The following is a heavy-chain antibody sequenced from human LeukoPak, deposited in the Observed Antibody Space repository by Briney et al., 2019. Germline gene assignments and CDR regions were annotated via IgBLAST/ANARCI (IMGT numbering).Heavy chain of an antibody. CDR1: GFTFSSYW. J-gene: IGHJ4*02. Sequence: GGSLRLSCAASGFTFSSYWMGWFRQAPGKGLEWVANINQDGGGKYYVDSVKGRFSISRDNAKNSLFLQMNSLRDEDTAVYYCARGSAGAFDYWGQGTLVTVSS. CDR2: INQDGGGK. CDR3: ARGSAGAFDY. D-gene: IGHD6-13*01. V-gene: IGHV3-7*05.